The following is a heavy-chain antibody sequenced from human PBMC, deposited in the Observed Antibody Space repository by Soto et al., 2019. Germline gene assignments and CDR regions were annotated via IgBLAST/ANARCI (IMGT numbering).Heavy chain of an antibody. CDR1: GYSFTSYW. D-gene: IGHD6-19*01. CDR3: ARSAVAGTDLEYFQH. Sequence: GESLKISCKGSGYSFTSYWIGWVRQMPGKGLEWMGIIYPGDSDTRYSPSFQGQVTISADKSISTAYLQWSSLKASDTAMYYCARSAVAGTDLEYFQHWGQGTLVTVSS. V-gene: IGHV5-51*01. J-gene: IGHJ1*01. CDR2: IYPGDSDT.